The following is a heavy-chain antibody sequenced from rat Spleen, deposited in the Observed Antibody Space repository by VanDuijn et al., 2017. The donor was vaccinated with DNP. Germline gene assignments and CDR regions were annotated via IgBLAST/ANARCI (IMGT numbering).Heavy chain of an antibody. CDR3: ARWVWYFDY. V-gene: IGHV3-1*01. CDR2: ISYSGRT. Sequence: EVQLQESGPGLVKPSQSLSLTCSVTGSSITSNYWGWIRKFPGNKMEYIGHISYSGRTHYNSSLKSRISISRDTSKNLFFLHLDSVTTEDTATYYCARWVWYFDYWGQGIMVTVSS. J-gene: IGHJ2*01. CDR1: GSSITSNY.